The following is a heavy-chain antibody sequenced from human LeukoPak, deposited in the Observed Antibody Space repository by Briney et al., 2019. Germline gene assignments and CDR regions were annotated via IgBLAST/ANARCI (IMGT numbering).Heavy chain of an antibody. D-gene: IGHD3-10*01. J-gene: IGHJ4*02. CDR3: ARGPLPYYYGSGSYGFDY. CDR2: IYSGGST. V-gene: IGHV3-66*01. Sequence: GGSLRLSCAASGFTVSSNYMSWVRQAPGKGLEWVSVIYSGGSTYYADSVKGRFTISRDNSKNTLYLQMNSLRDEDTAVYYCARGPLPYYYGSGSYGFDYWGQGTLVTVSS. CDR1: GFTVSSNY.